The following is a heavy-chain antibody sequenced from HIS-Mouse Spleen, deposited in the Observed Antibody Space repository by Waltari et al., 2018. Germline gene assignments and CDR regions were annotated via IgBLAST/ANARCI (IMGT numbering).Heavy chain of an antibody. Sequence: QLQLQESGPGLVKPSETLSLTCTVSGGSISSSSYYWGWIRQPPGKGLGWSGSSYYRGSTYYNPSLTSRFTISVDTSKNQFSLKLSSVTAADTAVYYCAREIPYSSSWYDWYFDLWGRGTLVTVSS. J-gene: IGHJ2*01. V-gene: IGHV4-39*07. CDR1: GGSISSSSYY. D-gene: IGHD6-13*01. CDR2: SYYRGST. CDR3: AREIPYSSSWYDWYFDL.